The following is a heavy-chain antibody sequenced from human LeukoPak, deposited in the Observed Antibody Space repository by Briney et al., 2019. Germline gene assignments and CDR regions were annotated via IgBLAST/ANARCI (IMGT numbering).Heavy chain of an antibody. D-gene: IGHD1-1*01. V-gene: IGHV3-30*02. CDR1: GFTSTDYG. CDR3: AKEGTASKPSALDY. J-gene: IGHJ4*02. CDR2: IRYDGTMK. Sequence: PGGSLRLSCAASGFTSTDYGIHWVRQAPGKGLEWVAFIRYDGTMKYYADSVKGRFTISRDNSRNTLYLKMNSLRTEDTAVYYCAKEGTASKPSALDYWGQGTLVTVSS.